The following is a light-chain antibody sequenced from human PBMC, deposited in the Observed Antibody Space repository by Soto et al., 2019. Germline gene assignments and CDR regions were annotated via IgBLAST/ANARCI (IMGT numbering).Light chain of an antibody. Sequence: DIQMTQSASTLSASVGDRVTITCRASQSISGWLAWYQQKPGKAPKILIYKASSLESGAPSRFSGRGSGTEFNLTISRLQPDDFATYYCQQYDSYPSTFGQGTKVDIK. J-gene: IGKJ1*01. CDR1: QSISGW. CDR3: QQYDSYPST. CDR2: KAS. V-gene: IGKV1-5*03.